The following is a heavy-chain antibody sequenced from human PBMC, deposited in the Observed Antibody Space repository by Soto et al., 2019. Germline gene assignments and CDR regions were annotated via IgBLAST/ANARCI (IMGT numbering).Heavy chain of an antibody. CDR2: INNDGSDT. V-gene: IGHV3-74*01. CDR3: VRWSAGAFDM. D-gene: IGHD1-26*01. J-gene: IGHJ3*02. Sequence: GGSLRLSCAASGFTFSGYWMGWVRHAPGKGLVWVSRINNDGSDTSYADSVKGRFTISRDNAKNTLYLQMNSLRAEDTAVYYCVRWSAGAFDMWGQGTMVTVSS. CDR1: GFTFSGYW.